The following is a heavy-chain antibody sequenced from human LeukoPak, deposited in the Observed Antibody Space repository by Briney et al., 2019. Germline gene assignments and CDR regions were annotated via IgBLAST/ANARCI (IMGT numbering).Heavy chain of an antibody. CDR3: ARDQHIVVVTAIPAPNDY. V-gene: IGHV3-48*04. Sequence: PSETLSLTCTVSGGSISSSSYYWGWIRQAPGKGLEWVSYISSSSSTIYYADSVKGRFTISRDNAKNSLFLQMNSLRAEDTAVYYCARDQHIVVVTAIPAPNDYWGQGTLVTVSS. J-gene: IGHJ4*02. CDR2: ISSSSSTI. D-gene: IGHD2-21*02. CDR1: GGSISSSS.